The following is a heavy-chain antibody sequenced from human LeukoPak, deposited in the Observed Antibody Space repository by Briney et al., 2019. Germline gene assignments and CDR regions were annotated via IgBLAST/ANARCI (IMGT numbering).Heavy chain of an antibody. V-gene: IGHV3-64*01. J-gene: IGHJ4*02. CDR1: GFTFRNYA. Sequence: GGSLRLSCAASGFTFRNYAMYWVRQAPGKGLEYVSGISSNGDNTYYGNSVKGRFTISRDNSKNTLYLQMGSLRVEDMAVYYCARDRIKSGSYYFDYWGQGTLVTVSS. CDR3: ARDRIKSGSYYFDY. D-gene: IGHD1-26*01. CDR2: ISSNGDNT.